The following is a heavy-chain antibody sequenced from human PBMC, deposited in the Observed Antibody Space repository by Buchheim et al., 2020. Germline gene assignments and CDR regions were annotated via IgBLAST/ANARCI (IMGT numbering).Heavy chain of an antibody. Sequence: EVQLVESGGGLVKPGGSLRLSCAASGFTFSNAWMSWVRQAPGKGLEWVGRIKSKTDGGTTDYAAPVKGRFTIPRDDSKNTLYLQMNSLKTEDTAVYYCTTGGGDYSLDYYYGMDVWGQGTT. V-gene: IGHV3-15*01. J-gene: IGHJ6*02. CDR3: TTGGGDYSLDYYYGMDV. D-gene: IGHD4-17*01. CDR1: GFTFSNAW. CDR2: IKSKTDGGTT.